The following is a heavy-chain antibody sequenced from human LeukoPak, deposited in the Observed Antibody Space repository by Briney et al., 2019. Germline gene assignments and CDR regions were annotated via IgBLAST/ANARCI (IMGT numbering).Heavy chain of an antibody. CDR1: GYTFTSYD. CDR3: ARLAGHSGIAYGMDV. V-gene: IGHV1-8*01. D-gene: IGHD1-26*01. Sequence: ASVTVSCKASGYTFTSYDINWVRQATGQGLEWMGWMNPNGGNTGYAQKFQGRVTMTRNTSISTAYMELSSLRSEDTAVYYCARLAGHSGIAYGMDVWGQGTTVTVSS. J-gene: IGHJ6*02. CDR2: MNPNGGNT.